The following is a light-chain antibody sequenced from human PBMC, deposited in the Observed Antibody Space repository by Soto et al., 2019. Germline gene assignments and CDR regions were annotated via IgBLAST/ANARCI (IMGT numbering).Light chain of an antibody. Sequence: QSVLTQPASVSGSPGQSITISCTGTSSDVGGYNYVSWYQQHPGKAPKLIIYEVSHRPSGASNHFSGYKSGNTASLTISGLQAEDEAYYFCSSYTTTSTPCVFGTGTKVTVL. J-gene: IGLJ1*01. V-gene: IGLV2-14*01. CDR1: SSDVGGYNY. CDR3: SSYTTTSTPCV. CDR2: EVS.